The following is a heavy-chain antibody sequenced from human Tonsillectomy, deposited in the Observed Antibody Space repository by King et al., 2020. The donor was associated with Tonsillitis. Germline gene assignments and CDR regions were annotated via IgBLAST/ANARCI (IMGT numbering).Heavy chain of an antibody. Sequence: LQLQESGPGLVKPSKTLSLTCTVSGGAINRGVSYWSWIRQHPGKGLEWIGNSYSSGTTSYNPSLKSLVAISVDTSKNQFSLKLSSVTAADTAIYYCARLSGDAFDYWGQGTLVTVSS. J-gene: IGHJ4*02. CDR3: ARLSGDAFDY. D-gene: IGHD7-27*01. V-gene: IGHV4-31*01. CDR2: SYSSGTT. CDR1: GGAINRGVSY.